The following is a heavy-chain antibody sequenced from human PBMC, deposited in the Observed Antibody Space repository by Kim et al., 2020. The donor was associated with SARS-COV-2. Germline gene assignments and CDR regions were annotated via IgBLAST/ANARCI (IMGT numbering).Heavy chain of an antibody. J-gene: IGHJ5*02. D-gene: IGHD3-9*01. CDR1: GGSISSSSYY. Sequence: SETLSLTCTVSGGSISSSSYYWGWIRQPPGKGLEWIGSIYYSGSTYYNPSLKSRVTISVDTSKNQFSLKPSSVTAADTAVYYCARSIKRWELTGFLHLPMFDPWGQGTLVTVSS. V-gene: IGHV4-39*01. CDR2: IYYSGST. CDR3: ARSIKRWELTGFLHLPMFDP.